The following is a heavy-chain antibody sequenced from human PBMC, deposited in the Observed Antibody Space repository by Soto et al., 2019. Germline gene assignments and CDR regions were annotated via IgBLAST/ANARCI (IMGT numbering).Heavy chain of an antibody. J-gene: IGHJ5*02. V-gene: IGHV3-23*01. D-gene: IGHD5-18*01. Sequence: GGSLRLSCGASGFTFSSYAMSWVRQAPGKGLEWVSAISGSGGSTYYADSVKGRFTISRDNSKNTLYLQMNSLRAEDTAVYYCANSGDSYGHGPWFDPWGQGTLVTV. CDR3: ANSGDSYGHGPWFDP. CDR1: GFTFSSYA. CDR2: ISGSGGST.